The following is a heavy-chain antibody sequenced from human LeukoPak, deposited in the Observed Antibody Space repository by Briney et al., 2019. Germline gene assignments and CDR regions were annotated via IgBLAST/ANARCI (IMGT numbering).Heavy chain of an antibody. CDR1: GFTFSSYA. CDR2: IYSGGSI. D-gene: IGHD3-9*01. J-gene: IGHJ4*02. CDR3: ARDRLSLNYDILTGYQDY. V-gene: IGHV3-NL1*01. Sequence: PGRSLRLSCAASGFTFSSYAMHWVRQAPGKGLEWVSVIYSGGSIYYADSVKGRFTISRDNSKNTLYLQMNSLRAEDTAVYYCARDRLSLNYDILTGYQDYWGQGTLVTVSS.